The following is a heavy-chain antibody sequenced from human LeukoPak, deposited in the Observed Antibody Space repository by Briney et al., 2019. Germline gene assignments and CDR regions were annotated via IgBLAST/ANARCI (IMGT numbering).Heavy chain of an antibody. V-gene: IGHV3-30*02. CDR2: IRYDGSNK. CDR1: GFTFSCYG. Sequence: GGSLRLSCAASGFTFSCYGMHWVRQAPGKGLEWVAFIRYDGSNKYYADSVKGRFTISRDNSKNTLYLQMNSLRAEDTAVYYCAKAAYYGDYVFESYFDYWGQGTLVTVSS. J-gene: IGHJ4*02. CDR3: AKAAYYGDYVFESYFDY. D-gene: IGHD4-17*01.